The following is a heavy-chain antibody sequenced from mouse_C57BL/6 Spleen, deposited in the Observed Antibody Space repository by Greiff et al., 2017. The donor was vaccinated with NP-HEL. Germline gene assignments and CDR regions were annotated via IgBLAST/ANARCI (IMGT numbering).Heavy chain of an antibody. CDR2: IDPEDGET. CDR1: GFNIKDYY. D-gene: IGHD1-1*01. Sequence: EVKLVESGAELVKPGASVKLSCTASGFNIKDYYMHWVKQRTEQGLEWIGRIDPEDGETTYASKFQGKAPITVDTSPYTAYLQLSSLASEDTAVYYCSRAGSTCWYFDVWGTGTTVTVSS. CDR3: SRAGSTCWYFDV. J-gene: IGHJ1*03. V-gene: IGHV14-2*01.